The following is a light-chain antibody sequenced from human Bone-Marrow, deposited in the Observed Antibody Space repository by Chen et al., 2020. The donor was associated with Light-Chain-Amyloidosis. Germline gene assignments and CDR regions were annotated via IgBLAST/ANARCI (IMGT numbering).Light chain of an antibody. Sequence: SYELTQPPPVSVSPGQPARITCSGDALPTKYVYWYQQKPGQAPVLVIHRDTERPSGISERFSGSSSGTTATLTISGVQAEDEADYHCQSADSSGTYEVIFGGGTKLTVL. V-gene: IGLV3-25*03. CDR1: ALPTKY. CDR2: RDT. CDR3: QSADSSGTYEVI. J-gene: IGLJ2*01.